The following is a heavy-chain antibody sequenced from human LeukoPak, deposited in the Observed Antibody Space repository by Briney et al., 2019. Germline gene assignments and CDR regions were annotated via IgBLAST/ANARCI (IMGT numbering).Heavy chain of an antibody. Sequence: SETLSLTCTVSGGSISSGSYYWSWIRQPAGKGLEWIGRIYTSGSTNYNPSLKSRVTISVDTSKNQFSLKLSSVTAADTAVYYCAREGIYVAAAGSWFDPWGQGTLVTVSS. CDR3: AREGIYVAAAGSWFDP. CDR2: IYTSGST. V-gene: IGHV4-61*02. D-gene: IGHD6-13*01. CDR1: GGSISSGSYY. J-gene: IGHJ5*02.